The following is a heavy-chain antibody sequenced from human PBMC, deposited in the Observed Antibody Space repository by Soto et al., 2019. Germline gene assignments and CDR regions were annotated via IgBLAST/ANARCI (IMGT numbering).Heavy chain of an antibody. CDR3: ARGEQYSGRIFDY. V-gene: IGHV6-1*01. CDR1: GDSVSSNSAC. J-gene: IGHJ4*01. Sequence: QTLSLTCAITGDSVSSNSACWSWVRQSPSRGLEWLGRTYYRSKWYYEYAVSVRGRITINPDTSKNQYSLQLNSVTPEDTAVYFCARGEQYSGRIFDYWGQGTLVTVSS. D-gene: IGHD1-26*01. CDR2: TYYRSKWYY.